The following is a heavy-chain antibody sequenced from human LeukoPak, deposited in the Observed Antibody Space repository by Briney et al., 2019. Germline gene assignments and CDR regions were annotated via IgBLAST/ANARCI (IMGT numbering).Heavy chain of an antibody. CDR3: TRDLLYYDSSGYYSAKDY. V-gene: IGHV3-49*03. CDR2: IRSKAYGGTT. J-gene: IGHJ4*02. D-gene: IGHD3-22*01. Sequence: GGSLRLSCTASGLTFGDYAMSWFRQAPGKGLEWVGFIRSKAYGGTTEYAASVKGRFTISRDDSKSIAYLQMNSLKTEDTAVYYCTRDLLYYDSSGYYSAKDYWGQGTLVTVSS. CDR1: GLTFGDYA.